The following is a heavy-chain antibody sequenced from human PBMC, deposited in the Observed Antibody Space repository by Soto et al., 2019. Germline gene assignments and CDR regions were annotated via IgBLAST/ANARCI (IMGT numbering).Heavy chain of an antibody. CDR1: GFTFSSYA. J-gene: IGHJ4*02. CDR2: ISGSGGTT. CDR3: AKFMGSSSSGVPQQYFDY. V-gene: IGHV3-23*01. Sequence: PGGSLRLSCAASGFTFSSYAMNWVRQAPGKGLEWVSAISGSGGTTHYADSVKGRFTISRDNSKNTLYLQMNSLRAEDTAVYYCAKFMGSSSSGVPQQYFDYWGQGTLVTVSS. D-gene: IGHD6-6*01.